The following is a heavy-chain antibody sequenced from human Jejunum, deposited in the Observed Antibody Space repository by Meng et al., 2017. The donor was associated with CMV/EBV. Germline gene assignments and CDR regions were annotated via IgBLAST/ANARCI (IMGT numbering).Heavy chain of an antibody. Sequence: LWGYGGALVRHGGSLRLAWVASGFTFSRYAMSWVRQAPGKGLQWVSAISGSGSSTWYADSVGGRFTMSRDNSKNTMYLQMNSLRAEDTAVYYCAKDPTPHNLNEFEYWGQGTLVTVSS. CDR2: ISGSGSST. D-gene: IGHD1-1*01. CDR3: AKDPTPHNLNEFEY. CDR1: GFTFSRYA. V-gene: IGHV3-23*01. J-gene: IGHJ4*02.